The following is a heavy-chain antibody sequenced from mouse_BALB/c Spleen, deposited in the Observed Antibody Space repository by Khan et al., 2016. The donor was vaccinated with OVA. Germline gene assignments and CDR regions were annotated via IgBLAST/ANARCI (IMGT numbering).Heavy chain of an antibody. Sequence: VQLKESGPGLVAPSQNLSITCSVSGFSLTDYGVSWIRQPPGKGLEWLGVIWGGGSTYYNSALESRLSISKDNSKSQVFLKMNSLQTDDTAMYYCAKGVWSYYYAVDYWGQGTSGTVSS. CDR2: IWGGGST. CDR3: AKGVWSYYYAVDY. V-gene: IGHV2-6-5*01. D-gene: IGHD2-10*02. J-gene: IGHJ4*01. CDR1: GFSLTDYG.